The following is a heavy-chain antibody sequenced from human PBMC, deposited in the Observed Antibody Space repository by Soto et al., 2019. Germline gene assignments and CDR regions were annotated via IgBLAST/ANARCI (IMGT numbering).Heavy chain of an antibody. CDR1: GYTFTGYY. CDR2: INPNSGGT. D-gene: IGHD6-13*01. Sequence: ASVKVSCKASGYTFTGYYMHWVRQAPGQGLEWMGWINPNSGGTNYAQKFQGRVTMTRDTSISTAYMELSRLRSDDTAVYYCARDRIAAPNWFDPWGQGNLVTVSS. V-gene: IGHV1-2*02. J-gene: IGHJ5*02. CDR3: ARDRIAAPNWFDP.